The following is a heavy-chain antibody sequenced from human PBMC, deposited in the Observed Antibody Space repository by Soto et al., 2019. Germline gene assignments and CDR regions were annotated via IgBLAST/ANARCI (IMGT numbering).Heavy chain of an antibody. J-gene: IGHJ4*02. CDR2: IIPTFGTV. CDR3: TSFEEQWVVGGAYFDS. V-gene: IGHV1-69*01. D-gene: IGHD6-19*01. Sequence: QVQLVQSGAEVKKPGSSVKVSCKASGGTFSTSTISWVRQAPGQGLEWMGGIIPTFGTVNYAQTFRGRVTITADESTSTAYMELSSLRSHDTAMYYCTSFEEQWVVGGAYFDSWGQGTLVTVSS. CDR1: GGTFSTST.